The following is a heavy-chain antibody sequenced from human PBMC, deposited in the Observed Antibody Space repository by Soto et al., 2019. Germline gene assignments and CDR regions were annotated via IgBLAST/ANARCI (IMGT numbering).Heavy chain of an antibody. D-gene: IGHD4-17*01. CDR3: ARGSADYGDYYYYYMDV. J-gene: IGHJ6*03. CDR1: GGTFSSYA. V-gene: IGHV1-69*10. Sequence: ASVKVSCKASGGTFSSYAISWVRQAPGQGLEWMGGIIPIFGIANYAQKFQGRVTITADKSTSTAYMELSSLRSEDTAVYYCARGSADYGDYYYYYMDVWGKGTTVTVSS. CDR2: IIPIFGIA.